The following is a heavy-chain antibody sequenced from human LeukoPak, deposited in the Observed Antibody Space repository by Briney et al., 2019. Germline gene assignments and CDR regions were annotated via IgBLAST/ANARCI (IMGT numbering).Heavy chain of an antibody. CDR1: EFTFTSSA. CDR3: AKVSGGGLYYDGMDV. V-gene: IGHV1-58*01. J-gene: IGHJ6*02. CDR2: IVVGSDNT. Sequence: ASVKVSCKASEFTFTSSAVQWVRQARGQRLEWIRWIVVGSDNTNYAQKFQERVTITRDMSTSAVAYMELSSLRSEDTAIYYCAKVSGGGLYYDGMDVWGQGTTVTVSS. D-gene: IGHD1-14*01.